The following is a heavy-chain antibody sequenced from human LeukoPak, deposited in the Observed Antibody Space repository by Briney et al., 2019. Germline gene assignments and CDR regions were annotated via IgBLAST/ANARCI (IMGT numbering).Heavy chain of an antibody. D-gene: IGHD2-2*01. CDR2: ISGDSRYI. J-gene: IGHJ4*02. Sequence: GGSLRLSCAASGFTFSSYSMNWVRQAPGKGLEWVSAISGDSRYIYYADSVRGRFTISRDNAENSLYLQMNSLRVEDTAVYYCARTPTVLVGYCSSSSCQADYWGQGTLVTVSS. CDR1: GFTFSSYS. CDR3: ARTPTVLVGYCSSSSCQADY. V-gene: IGHV3-21*01.